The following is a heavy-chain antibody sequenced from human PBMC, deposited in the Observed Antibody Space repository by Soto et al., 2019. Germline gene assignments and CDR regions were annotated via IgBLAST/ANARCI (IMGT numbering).Heavy chain of an antibody. CDR3: ARLDSMDV. D-gene: IGHD2-21*01. CDR2: IYYSGST. J-gene: IGHJ6*04. CDR1: GGSISSSSYY. Sequence: PSETLSLTCTVSGGSISSSSYYWGWIRQPPGKGLEWIGSIYYSGSTYYNPSLKSRVTISVDTSKNQFSLKLSSVTAADTAVYYCARLDSMDVWGKGTTVNVSS. V-gene: IGHV4-39*01.